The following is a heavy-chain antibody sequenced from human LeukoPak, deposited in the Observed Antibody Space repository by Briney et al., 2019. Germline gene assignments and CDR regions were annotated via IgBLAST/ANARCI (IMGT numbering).Heavy chain of an antibody. Sequence: PGGSLRLSCAASGFTFSSYWMSWVRQAPGKGLEWVANIKQDGSEKYYVDSVKGRFTISRDNAKNSLYLQMNSLRAEDTAVYYCAREKKGYYYDSSGYGSDYWGQGTLVTVSS. V-gene: IGHV3-7*01. CDR2: IKQDGSEK. D-gene: IGHD3-22*01. J-gene: IGHJ4*02. CDR3: AREKKGYYYDSSGYGSDY. CDR1: GFTFSSYW.